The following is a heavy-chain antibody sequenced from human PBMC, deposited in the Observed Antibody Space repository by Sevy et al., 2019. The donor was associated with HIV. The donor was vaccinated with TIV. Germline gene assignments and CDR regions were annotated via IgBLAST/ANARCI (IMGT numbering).Heavy chain of an antibody. Sequence: GGSLRLSCAASGFTLSKYSMSWVRQPPGKGLEWVSTLSFGCGQINHADSVKGRFTISRDNSKYSLYLQMNNLRAEDTAVYYCTREGCTKPHDYWGQGTLVTVSS. D-gene: IGHD2-8*01. V-gene: IGHV3-23*01. CDR3: TREGCTKPHDY. CDR2: LSFGCGQI. CDR1: GFTLSKYS. J-gene: IGHJ4*02.